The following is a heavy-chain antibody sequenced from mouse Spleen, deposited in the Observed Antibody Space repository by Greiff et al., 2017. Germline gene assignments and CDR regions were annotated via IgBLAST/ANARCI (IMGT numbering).Heavy chain of an antibody. CDR2: ISDGGSYT. CDR1: GFTFSSYA. J-gene: IGHJ4*01. D-gene: IGHD2-5*01. Sequence: EVQGVESGGGLVKPGGSLKLSCAASGFTFSSYAMSWVRQTPEKRLEWVATISDGGSYTYYPDNVKGRFTISRDNAKNNLYLQMSHLKSEDTAMYYCARGGYSKDAMDYWGQGTSVTVSS. CDR3: ARGGYSKDAMDY. V-gene: IGHV5-4*01.